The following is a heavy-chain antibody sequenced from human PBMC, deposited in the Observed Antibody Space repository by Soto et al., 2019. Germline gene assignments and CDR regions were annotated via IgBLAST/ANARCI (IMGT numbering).Heavy chain of an antibody. CDR2: INSDGSST. V-gene: IGHV3-74*01. CDR3: ARAVSNHEYYFDY. J-gene: IGHJ4*02. Sequence: GGSLGLSCAASGFTFSSYWMHWVRQAPGKGLVWVSRINSDGSSTSYADSVKGRFTISRDNAKNTLYLQMNSLRAEDTAVYYCARAVSNHEYYFDYWGQGTLVTVSS. CDR1: GFTFSSYW. D-gene: IGHD4-4*01.